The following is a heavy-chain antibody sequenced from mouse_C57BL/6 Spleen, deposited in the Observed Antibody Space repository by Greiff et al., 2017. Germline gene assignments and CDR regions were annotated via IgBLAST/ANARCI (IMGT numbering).Heavy chain of an antibody. CDR3: ARRGGYYDYDPYYLDY. CDR1: GFTFSSYG. V-gene: IGHV5-6*02. D-gene: IGHD2-4*01. J-gene: IGHJ2*01. Sequence: EVKLMESGGDLVKPGGSLKLSCAASGFTFSSYGMSWVRRTPDKRLEWVATISSGGSYTYYPDSVKGQFTISRDNAKNTLYLQMSSLKSEDTAMYYCARRGGYYDYDPYYLDYWGQGTTLTVSS. CDR2: ISSGGSYT.